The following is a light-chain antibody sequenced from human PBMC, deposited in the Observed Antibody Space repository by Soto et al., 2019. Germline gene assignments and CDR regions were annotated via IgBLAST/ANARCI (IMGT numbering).Light chain of an antibody. Sequence: DIQMTQSPSSLSASVGDRVTITCRASQSISPYLDWYQQKPGRAPKLLIYAASSLQSGVPPRFSGSGSGTDFTLTISSLQADDLATYYCQECYSTSWTFGQGTKVDIK. J-gene: IGKJ1*01. CDR2: AAS. CDR3: QECYSTSWT. CDR1: QSISPY. V-gene: IGKV1-39*01.